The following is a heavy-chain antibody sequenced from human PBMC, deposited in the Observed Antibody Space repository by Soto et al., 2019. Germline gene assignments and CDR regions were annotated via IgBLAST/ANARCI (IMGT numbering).Heavy chain of an antibody. Sequence: QVQLVQSGAEVKKPGSSVKVSCKASGGTFSSYAISWVRQAPGQGLEWMGGIIPIFGTANYAQKFQGRVTITADESTSTAYMELSGLRSEDTAVYYCARDSRTTVTTDYYYGMDVWGQGTTVTVSS. J-gene: IGHJ6*02. CDR1: GGTFSSYA. V-gene: IGHV1-69*12. CDR2: IIPIFGTA. CDR3: ARDSRTTVTTDYYYGMDV. D-gene: IGHD4-17*01.